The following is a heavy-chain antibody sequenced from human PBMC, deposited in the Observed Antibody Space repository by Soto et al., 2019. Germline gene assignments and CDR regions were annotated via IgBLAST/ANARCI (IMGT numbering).Heavy chain of an antibody. CDR2: ISAYNGNT. D-gene: IGHD3-9*01. J-gene: IGHJ5*02. V-gene: IGHV1-18*04. CDR1: GYTFTSYG. Sequence: QVQLVQSGAEVKKPGASVKVSCKASGYTFTSYGISWVRQAPGQGLEWMGWISAYNGNTNYAQKLQGRVTMTTDTSTSTAYMELRSLRSDDTAVYYCARDHIHHSRPLYESFALVIPPRLPPNNWFDPWGQGTLVTVSS. CDR3: ARDHIHHSRPLYESFALVIPPRLPPNNWFDP.